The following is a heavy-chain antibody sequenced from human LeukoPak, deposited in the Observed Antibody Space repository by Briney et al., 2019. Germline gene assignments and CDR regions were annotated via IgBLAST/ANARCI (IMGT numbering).Heavy chain of an antibody. J-gene: IGHJ4*02. CDR1: GGSISSSSYY. CDR2: IYYSGST. D-gene: IGHD6-19*01. Sequence: PSETLSLTCTVSGGSISSSSYYWGWIRQPPGKGLEWIGYIYYSGSTYYNPSLKSRVTISLDTSKNQFSLKLSSVTAADTAVYYCVRTEVSSGFEDYWGQGTLVTVSS. CDR3: VRTEVSSGFEDY. V-gene: IGHV4-30-4*08.